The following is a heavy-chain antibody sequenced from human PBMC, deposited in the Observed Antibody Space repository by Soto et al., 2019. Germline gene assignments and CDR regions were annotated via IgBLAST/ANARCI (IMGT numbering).Heavy chain of an antibody. J-gene: IGHJ4*02. CDR2: IYYSGST. D-gene: IGHD4-17*01. CDR3: ARVSHDYGDYGYFDY. CDR1: GGSISSGGYY. V-gene: IGHV4-31*03. Sequence: PSETLSLTCTVSGGSISSGGYYWSWIRQHPGKGLEWIGYIYYSGSTYYNPSLKSRVTISVDTSKNQFSLKLSSVTAADTAVYYCARVSHDYGDYGYFDYWGQGPLVTVSS.